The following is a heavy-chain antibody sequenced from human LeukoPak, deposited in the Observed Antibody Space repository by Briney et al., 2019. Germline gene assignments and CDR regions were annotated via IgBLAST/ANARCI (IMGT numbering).Heavy chain of an antibody. J-gene: IGHJ4*02. CDR1: GGTFSSYA. V-gene: IGHV1-3*01. Sequence: ASVKVSCKASGGTFSSYAISWVRQAPGQRLEWMGWINAGNGNTKYSQKFQGRVTITRDTSASTAYMELSSLRSEDTAVYYCARVGVFRNYFDYWGQGTLVTVSS. D-gene: IGHD3-16*01. CDR2: INAGNGNT. CDR3: ARVGVFRNYFDY.